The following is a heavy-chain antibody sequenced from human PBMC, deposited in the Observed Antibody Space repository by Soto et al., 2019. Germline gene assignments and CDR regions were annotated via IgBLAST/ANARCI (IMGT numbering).Heavy chain of an antibody. CDR3: ASFEGRSYYYGMDV. Sequence: GGSLRLSCAASGFTFSSYGMHWVRQAPGKGLEWVAVISTDGSNKYYADSVKGRFTISRDNSKNTLYLQMNSLRAEDTAVYYCASFEGRSYYYGMDVWGQGTTVTVSS. D-gene: IGHD3-9*01. CDR1: GFTFSSYG. V-gene: IGHV3-30*03. CDR2: ISTDGSNK. J-gene: IGHJ6*02.